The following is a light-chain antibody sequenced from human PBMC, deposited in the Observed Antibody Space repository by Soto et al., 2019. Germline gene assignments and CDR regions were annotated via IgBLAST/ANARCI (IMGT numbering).Light chain of an antibody. Sequence: DIVMTQSPDSLAVSLGERATINCKSSQSILYSSNNKNYLAWYQQKPGQPPKLLIYWASTRESGVPDRFSGSWSGTDFTLTISSLQAGDVAVYYCQQYYDAPQTFGQGTKLEIK. CDR3: QQYYDAPQT. V-gene: IGKV4-1*01. J-gene: IGKJ1*01. CDR1: QSILYSSNNKNY. CDR2: WAS.